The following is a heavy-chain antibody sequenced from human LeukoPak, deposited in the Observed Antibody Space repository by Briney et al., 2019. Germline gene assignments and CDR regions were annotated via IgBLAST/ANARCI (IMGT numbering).Heavy chain of an antibody. Sequence: PSETLSLTCTVSGGSIGSYYWSWIRQPPGKGLEWIGYIYTSGGTNYNPSLRSRVTISVDTSKNQFSLKLNSVTAADTAVYYCARLIAAGVNYYYYYYMDVWGKGTTVTVSS. CDR1: GGSIGSYY. V-gene: IGHV4-4*09. CDR2: IYTSGGT. J-gene: IGHJ6*03. D-gene: IGHD6-13*01. CDR3: ARLIAAGVNYYYYYYMDV.